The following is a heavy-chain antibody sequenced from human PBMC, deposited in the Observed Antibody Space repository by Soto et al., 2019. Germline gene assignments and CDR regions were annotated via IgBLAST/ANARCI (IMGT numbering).Heavy chain of an antibody. J-gene: IGHJ4*02. CDR1: GGSITSSSHY. CDR3: ARSSITPRLFMYPFDY. Sequence: QLQLQESGPGLVKPSETLSLTCTVSGGSITSSSHYWGWIRQPPGKGLECIGNIYYDGNTYYNPSLKSRVTISLDTSKNQFSLRLNSVTAAATAVYYCARSSITPRLFMYPFDYWGQGTLVTVSS. V-gene: IGHV4-39*01. CDR2: IYYDGNT. D-gene: IGHD6-6*01.